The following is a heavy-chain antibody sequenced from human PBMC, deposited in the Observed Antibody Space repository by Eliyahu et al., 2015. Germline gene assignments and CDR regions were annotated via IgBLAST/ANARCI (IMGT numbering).Heavy chain of an antibody. CDR3: ARNLVGAIRYDY. J-gene: IGHJ4*02. Sequence: EVQLVESGGGLVKPGGSLRLSCAASGFTFSXYSMNWARQAPGKGLEWVSSISSSSSYIYYADSVKGRFTISRDNAKNSLYLQMNSLRAEDTAVYYCARNLVGAIRYDYWGQGTLVTVSS. V-gene: IGHV3-21*01. CDR1: GFTFSXYS. CDR2: ISSSSSYI. D-gene: IGHD1-26*01.